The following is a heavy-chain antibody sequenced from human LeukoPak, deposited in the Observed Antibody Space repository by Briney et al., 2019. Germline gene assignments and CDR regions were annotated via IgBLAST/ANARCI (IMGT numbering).Heavy chain of an antibody. J-gene: IGHJ3*01. Sequence: GGSLRLSCAASGFTFINYAMTWVRQAPGKGLEWVSGISGDGASTHYAESVKGQFTISRDNPQNTLFLQMNSLRVEDTAIYYCAKDSYVSGRPLHTFDVWGQGTMVTVSS. CDR1: GFTFINYA. V-gene: IGHV3-23*01. D-gene: IGHD3-10*01. CDR2: ISGDGAST. CDR3: AKDSYVSGRPLHTFDV.